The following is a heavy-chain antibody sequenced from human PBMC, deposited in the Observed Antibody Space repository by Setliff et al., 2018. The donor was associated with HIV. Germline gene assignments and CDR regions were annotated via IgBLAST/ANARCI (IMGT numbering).Heavy chain of an antibody. CDR1: GFIVSKNY. CDR3: ARGSSGAFSYYSSYIDV. D-gene: IGHD2-15*01. J-gene: IGHJ6*03. Sequence: GGSLRLSCAASGFIVSKNYMTWVRQAPGKGLEWVSVIYPDGTTYYADSVKGRFTISRDISKNTMSLRVNSLTTEDSAMYYCARGSSGAFSYYSSYIDVWGKGTTVTVSS. CDR2: IYPDGTT. V-gene: IGHV3-66*02.